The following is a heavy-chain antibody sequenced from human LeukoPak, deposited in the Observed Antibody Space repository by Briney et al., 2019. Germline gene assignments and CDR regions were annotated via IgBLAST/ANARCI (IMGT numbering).Heavy chain of an antibody. J-gene: IGHJ3*02. Sequence: GRSLRLSCAASGFTFSSYSMNWVRQAPGKGLEWVSSISSSSSYIYYADSVKGRFTISRDNAKNSLYLQMNSLRAEDTSVYYCARDLSQCCDFWSVYSPFGIWGQGTMVTVSS. CDR2: ISSSSSYI. V-gene: IGHV3-21*01. D-gene: IGHD3-3*01. CDR1: GFTFSSYS. CDR3: ARDLSQCCDFWSVYSPFGI.